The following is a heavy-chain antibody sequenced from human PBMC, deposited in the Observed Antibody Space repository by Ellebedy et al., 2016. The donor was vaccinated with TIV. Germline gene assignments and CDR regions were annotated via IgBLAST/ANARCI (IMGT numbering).Heavy chain of an antibody. V-gene: IGHV3-74*01. Sequence: GESLKISXAASGFSFSDYSMHCVRQAPGKGLVWVSRIHSDGRTTSYADSVKGRFTISRDSAKNMLYLQMNSLRAEDTAVFYCVRDQMGSSYPFDYWGQGTLVTVSP. CDR2: IHSDGRTT. CDR3: VRDQMGSSYPFDY. J-gene: IGHJ4*02. CDR1: GFSFSDYS. D-gene: IGHD5-24*01.